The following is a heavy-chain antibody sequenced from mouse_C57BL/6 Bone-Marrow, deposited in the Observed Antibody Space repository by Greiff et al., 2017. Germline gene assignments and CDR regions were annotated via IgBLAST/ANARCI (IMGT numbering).Heavy chain of an antibody. CDR1: GYTFTSYG. Sequence: QVQLQQSGAELARPGASVKLSCKASGYTFTSYGISWVKQRTGQGLEWIGEIYPRSGNTYYNEKFKGKATLTADNSSSTAYMELRSLTSEDSAVYFCANYYGSSYWYFDVWGTGTTVTVSS. V-gene: IGHV1-81*01. CDR3: ANYYGSSYWYFDV. CDR2: IYPRSGNT. D-gene: IGHD1-1*01. J-gene: IGHJ1*03.